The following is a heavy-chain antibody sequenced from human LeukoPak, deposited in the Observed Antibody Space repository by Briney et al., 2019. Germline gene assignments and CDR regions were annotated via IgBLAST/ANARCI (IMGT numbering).Heavy chain of an antibody. J-gene: IGHJ6*02. CDR3: ARGGYSYGYSFHYGMDV. CDR2: MNPNSGNT. Sequence: ASVKVSCKASGYTFTSYDINWVRQATGQGLEWMGWMNPNSGNTGYAQKFQGRVTITRNTSISTAYMELSSLRSEDTAVYYCARGGYSYGYSFHYGMDVWGQGTTVTVSS. D-gene: IGHD5-18*01. V-gene: IGHV1-8*03. CDR1: GYTFTSYD.